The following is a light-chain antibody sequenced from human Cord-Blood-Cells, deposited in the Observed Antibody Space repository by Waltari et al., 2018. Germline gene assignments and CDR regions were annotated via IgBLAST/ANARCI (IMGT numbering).Light chain of an antibody. CDR1: QSVSSSY. V-gene: IGKV3-20*01. CDR2: GAS. J-gene: IGKJ4*01. CDR3: QQYGSSPPLT. Sequence: EIVLTQSPGTLSLSPGERAPLSCRASQSVSSSYLACYQQKPGQAPRLLIYGASSRATGIPDRFSGSGSGTDFTLTISRLEPEDFAVYYCQQYGSSPPLTFGGGTKVEIK.